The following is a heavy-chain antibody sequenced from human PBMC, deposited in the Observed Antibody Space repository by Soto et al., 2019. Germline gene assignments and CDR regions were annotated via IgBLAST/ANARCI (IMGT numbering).Heavy chain of an antibody. J-gene: IGHJ3*02. Sequence: PGGSLRLSCAASGFTFSSYGIPCVRQAPGKGLEWVAVISYDGSSKYYADSVKGRSTISTNNSKNTLYLQMKRLRAEDTAVYYCAKDQGYRSGWPKTGEAFDIWGQGTLLTGSS. V-gene: IGHV3-30*18. D-gene: IGHD6-19*01. CDR3: AKDQGYRSGWPKTGEAFDI. CDR2: ISYDGSSK. CDR1: GFTFSSYG.